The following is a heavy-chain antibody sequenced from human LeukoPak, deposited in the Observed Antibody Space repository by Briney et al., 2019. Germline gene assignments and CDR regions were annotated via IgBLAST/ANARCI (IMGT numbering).Heavy chain of an antibody. CDR3: ARALGEQLVL. J-gene: IGHJ4*02. CDR1: GGTFSSYA. V-gene: IGHV1-69*04. CDR2: IIPILGIA. Sequence: ASVKVSCKASGGTFSSYAISWVRQAPGQGLEWMGRIIPILGIANYAQKFQGRVTITADKSTSAAYMELSSLRSEDTAVYYCARALGEQLVLWGQGTLVTVSS. D-gene: IGHD6-6*01.